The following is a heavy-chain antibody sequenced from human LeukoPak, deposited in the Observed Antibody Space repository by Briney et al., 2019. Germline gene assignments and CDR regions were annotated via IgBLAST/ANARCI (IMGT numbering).Heavy chain of an antibody. Sequence: ASVKVSCKASGYTFTSYGISWVRQAPGQGLEWMGWISAYNGNTNYAQKLQGRVTMTTDTSTSTAYMELRSLRSDDPAVYYCARALGSGPPVHLYYYYYYMDVWGKGTTVTVSS. CDR3: ARALGSGPPVHLYYYYYYMDV. CDR2: ISAYNGNT. D-gene: IGHD3-3*01. J-gene: IGHJ6*03. V-gene: IGHV1-18*01. CDR1: GYTFTSYG.